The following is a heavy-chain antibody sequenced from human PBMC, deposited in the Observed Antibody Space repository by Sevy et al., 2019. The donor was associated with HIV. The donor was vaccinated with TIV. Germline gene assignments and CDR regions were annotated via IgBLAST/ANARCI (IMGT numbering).Heavy chain of an antibody. Sequence: GGSLRLSCAASGFTFSSYGMHWVRQAPGKGLEWVAVIWYDGSNKYYADSVKGRFTISRDNSKNKLYLQMNSLRAEETAVYYCARANVDTAMDRSYYGMDVWGQGTTVTVSS. CDR3: ARANVDTAMDRSYYGMDV. CDR2: IWYDGSNK. J-gene: IGHJ6*02. CDR1: GFTFSSYG. D-gene: IGHD5-18*01. V-gene: IGHV3-33*01.